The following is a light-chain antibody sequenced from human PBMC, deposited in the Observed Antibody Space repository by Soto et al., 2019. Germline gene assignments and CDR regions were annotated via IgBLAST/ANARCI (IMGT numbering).Light chain of an antibody. CDR2: DAS. J-gene: IGKJ4*01. V-gene: IGKV3-11*01. CDR1: QSVSSY. CDR3: QQRSNWHSLT. Sequence: EIVLTQSPATLSLSPGERATLSCRASQSVSSYLAWYQQKPGQAPRLLIYDASNSATGIPARFSGSGSGTDFTLTIISLEPEDFAVYYCQQRSNWHSLTFGGGTKVEIK.